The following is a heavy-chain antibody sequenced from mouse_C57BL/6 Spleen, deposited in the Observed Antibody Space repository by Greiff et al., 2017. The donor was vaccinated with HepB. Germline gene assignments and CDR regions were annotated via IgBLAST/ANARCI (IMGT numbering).Heavy chain of an antibody. J-gene: IGHJ4*01. CDR2: IDPSDSET. CDR3: ARSMITTRYAMDY. V-gene: IGHV1-52*01. Sequence: VQLQQPGAELVRPGSSVKLSCKASGYTFTSYWMHWVKQRPIQGLEWIGNIDPSDSETHYNQKFKDKATLTVDKSSSTAYMQLSSLTSEDSAGYYCARSMITTRYAMDYWGQGTSVTVSS. CDR1: GYTFTSYW. D-gene: IGHD2-4*01.